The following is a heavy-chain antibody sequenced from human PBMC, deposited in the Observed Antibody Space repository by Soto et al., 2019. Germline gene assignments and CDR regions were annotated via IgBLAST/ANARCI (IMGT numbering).Heavy chain of an antibody. CDR2: IIPIFGTA. D-gene: IGHD2-2*01. V-gene: IGHV1-69*13. J-gene: IGHJ6*02. Sequence: SVKVSCKASGGTFSSYAISWVRQAPGQGLEWMGGIIPIFGTANYAQKFQGRVTITADESTSTAYMELSSLRSEDTAVYYCAGYFSSTSWSYYYYGMDVWGQGTTVTVSS. CDR3: AGYFSSTSWSYYYYGMDV. CDR1: GGTFSSYA.